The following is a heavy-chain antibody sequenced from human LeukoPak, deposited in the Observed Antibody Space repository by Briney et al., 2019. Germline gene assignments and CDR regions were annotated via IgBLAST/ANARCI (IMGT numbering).Heavy chain of an antibody. D-gene: IGHD6-13*01. CDR1: GGSFSGYY. CDR2: INHSGST. Sequence: PSETLSLTCAVYGGSFSGYYGSWIRQPPGKGLEWIGEINHSGSTNYNPSLKSRVTISVDTSKNQFSLKLSSVTAADTAVYYCARGRVAGDYWGQGTLVTVSS. V-gene: IGHV4-34*01. CDR3: ARGRVAGDY. J-gene: IGHJ4*02.